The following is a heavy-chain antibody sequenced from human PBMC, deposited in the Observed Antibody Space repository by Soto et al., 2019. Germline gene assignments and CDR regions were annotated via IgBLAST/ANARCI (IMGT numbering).Heavy chain of an antibody. D-gene: IGHD2-2*01. CDR2: IYYSGST. Sequence: SETLSLTCTVSGGSISSGGYYWSWIRQNPGKGLEWIGYIYYSGSTYYNPSLKSRVTISVDTSKNQFSLKLSSVTAADTAVYYCARGGYCSSTSCRYHAFDIWGQGTMVTVSS. J-gene: IGHJ3*02. V-gene: IGHV4-31*03. CDR1: GGSISSGGYY. CDR3: ARGGYCSSTSCRYHAFDI.